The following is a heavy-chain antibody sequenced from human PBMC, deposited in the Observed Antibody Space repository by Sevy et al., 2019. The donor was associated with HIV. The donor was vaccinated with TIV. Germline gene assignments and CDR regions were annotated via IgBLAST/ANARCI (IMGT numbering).Heavy chain of an antibody. CDR3: ARDRIIGTFGGVIVSGMDV. D-gene: IGHD3-16*02. V-gene: IGHV4-59*13. CDR1: GGSISSYY. Sequence: SETLSLTCTVSGGSISSYYWSWIRQPPGKGPEWIGYIYYSGSTNYNPSLKSRVTISVDTSKNQFSLKLSSVTAADTAVYYCARDRIIGTFGGVIVSGMDVWGQGTTVTVSS. CDR2: IYYSGST. J-gene: IGHJ6*02.